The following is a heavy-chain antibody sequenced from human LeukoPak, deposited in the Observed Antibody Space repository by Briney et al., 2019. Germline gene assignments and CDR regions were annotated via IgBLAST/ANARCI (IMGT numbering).Heavy chain of an antibody. D-gene: IGHD6-13*01. Sequence: GGSLRLSCAASGFTFSSYAMHWVRQAPGKGLEWVAVISYDGSNEYYADSVKGRFTISRDNSKNTLYLQMNSQRAEDTAVYYCARDQGYSSSWYHDAFDIWGQGTMVTVSS. J-gene: IGHJ3*02. CDR3: ARDQGYSSSWYHDAFDI. V-gene: IGHV3-30*04. CDR2: ISYDGSNE. CDR1: GFTFSSYA.